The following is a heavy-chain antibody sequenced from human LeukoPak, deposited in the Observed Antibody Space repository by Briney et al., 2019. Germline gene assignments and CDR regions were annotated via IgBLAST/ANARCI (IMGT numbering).Heavy chain of an antibody. D-gene: IGHD3-10*01. Sequence: PGGSLRLSCAASGFTFGDYTMHWVRQAPGKGLEWVSLISWNGGSTYYADSVKGRFTISRDNSKNSLYLQMNSLRTEDTALYYCAKDYNAAGSGLLFDYWGQGTLVTVSS. CDR3: AKDYNAAGSGLLFDY. V-gene: IGHV3-43*01. CDR2: ISWNGGST. CDR1: GFTFGDYT. J-gene: IGHJ4*02.